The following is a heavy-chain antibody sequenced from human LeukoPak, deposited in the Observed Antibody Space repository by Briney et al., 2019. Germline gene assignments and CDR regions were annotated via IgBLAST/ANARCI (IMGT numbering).Heavy chain of an antibody. J-gene: IGHJ4*02. Sequence: ASVKVSCKTSGHTFTDYYIHWARQAPGQGLEWMGWINPDSGETKSAKKFQGRVTMTGDTSISTAYMELSRVTSDDTAVYYCARDRDYSKTERGFDYWGQGTLVTVSS. V-gene: IGHV1-2*02. D-gene: IGHD4-11*01. CDR2: INPDSGET. CDR1: GHTFTDYY. CDR3: ARDRDYSKTERGFDY.